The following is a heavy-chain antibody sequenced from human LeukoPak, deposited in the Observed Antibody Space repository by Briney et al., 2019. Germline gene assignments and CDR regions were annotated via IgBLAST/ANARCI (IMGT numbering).Heavy chain of an antibody. CDR1: GFTFSSYA. V-gene: IGHV3-7*01. CDR2: IKHDGSSK. J-gene: IGHJ4*02. CDR3: ARDASVPAAGSDY. Sequence: PGGSLRLSCAASGFTFSSYAMSWVRQAPGKGLEWVANIKHDGSSKYYVDSVEGRFTISRDDAKNSLFLQMNSLRAEDTAVYYCARDASVPAAGSDYWGQGTLVTVSS. D-gene: IGHD6-13*01.